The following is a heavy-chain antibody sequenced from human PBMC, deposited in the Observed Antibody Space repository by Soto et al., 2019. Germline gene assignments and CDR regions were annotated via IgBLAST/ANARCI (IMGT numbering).Heavy chain of an antibody. Sequence: GGSLRLSCAASGFTFSSHAMHWVRQAPGKGLEWVAIISYDGSTISYGDSVKGRFTISRDNSKNTLYLHMSSLRPDDTAVYFCARHVASTVTTSDWFDPWGQGTLVTVSS. CDR1: GFTFSSHA. J-gene: IGHJ5*02. CDR3: ARHVASTVTTSDWFDP. CDR2: ISYDGSTI. V-gene: IGHV3-30-3*01. D-gene: IGHD4-4*01.